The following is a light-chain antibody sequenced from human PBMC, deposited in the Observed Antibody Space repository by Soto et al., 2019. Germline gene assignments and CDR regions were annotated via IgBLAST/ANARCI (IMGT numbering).Light chain of an antibody. CDR1: SSDVGGYNS. J-gene: IGLJ1*01. V-gene: IGLV2-14*03. Sequence: QSVLTQPASVSGSPGQSIAISCTGTSSDVGGYNSVSWYQQHPGKAPKLMIYNVSNRPSGVSDRFSGSKSGNTASQTISGLQAEDEADYYCSSYTSSNTYVFGTGTKVTVL. CDR3: SSYTSSNTYV. CDR2: NVS.